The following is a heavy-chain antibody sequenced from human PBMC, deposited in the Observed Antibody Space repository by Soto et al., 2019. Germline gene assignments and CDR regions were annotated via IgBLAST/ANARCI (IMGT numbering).Heavy chain of an antibody. CDR1: ADSFTSYW. D-gene: IGHD2-2*01. J-gene: IGHJ3*02. V-gene: IGHV5-51*01. CDR2: IQPGDSDT. Sequence: GESLKISCNGSADSFTSYWIGWGRQRPGEGLEGVGIIQPGDSDTTYSPSFQGHVTISAAKSISTAYLQWSSLKASANAMYYCYLGYCSSTSCYLFAFDIWGQGTMVTVSS. CDR3: YLGYCSSTSCYLFAFDI.